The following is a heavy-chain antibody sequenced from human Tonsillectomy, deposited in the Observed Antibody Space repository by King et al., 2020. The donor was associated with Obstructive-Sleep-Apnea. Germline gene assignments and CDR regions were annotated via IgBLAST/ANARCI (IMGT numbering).Heavy chain of an antibody. D-gene: IGHD1-1*01. CDR2: IRSKAYGETT. J-gene: IGHJ4*02. V-gene: IGHV3-49*03. CDR1: GSTLVDHA. Sequence: DVQLVESGGGLVQPGRSLRLSCSASGSTLVDHAMNWIRQAPGKGLEWVGFIRSKAYGETTLYAASVKGRFTISRDDSKSIAYLQMNSLKAEDTAVYYCSRGGVWNDGLLDYWGQGTLVTVSS. CDR3: SRGGVWNDGLLDY.